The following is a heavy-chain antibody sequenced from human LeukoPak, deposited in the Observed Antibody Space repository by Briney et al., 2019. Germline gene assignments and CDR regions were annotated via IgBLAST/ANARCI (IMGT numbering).Heavy chain of an antibody. D-gene: IGHD3-10*01. Sequence: RAGGSLRLSCAASGFTFNNCAMHWVRQAPGKGLEWVAVISSEGTNEYYGDSVKGRFTISRDNSKNTLYLQMNSLRTEGTAVYYCARPPGRTGAFDIWGQGTMVTVSS. J-gene: IGHJ3*02. CDR1: GFTFNNCA. V-gene: IGHV3-30*03. CDR2: ISSEGTNE. CDR3: ARPPGRTGAFDI.